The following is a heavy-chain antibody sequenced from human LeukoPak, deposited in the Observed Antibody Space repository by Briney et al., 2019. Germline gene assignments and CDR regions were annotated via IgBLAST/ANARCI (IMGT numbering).Heavy chain of an antibody. CDR3: ARLSARPHNYYYYGMDV. D-gene: IGHD6-6*01. Sequence: PSETLSLTCAVYGGSFSGYYWSWLRQPPGKGLEWIGEINHSGSTNYNPSLKSRVTISVDTSKNQFSLKLSSVTAADTAVYYCARLSARPHNYYYYGMDVWGQGTTVTVSS. CDR2: INHSGST. J-gene: IGHJ6*02. V-gene: IGHV4-34*01. CDR1: GGSFSGYY.